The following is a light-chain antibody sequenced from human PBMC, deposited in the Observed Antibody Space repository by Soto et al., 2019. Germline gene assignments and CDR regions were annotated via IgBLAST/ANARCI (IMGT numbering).Light chain of an antibody. CDR1: QSISSW. CDR3: QQYNSYS. V-gene: IGKV1-5*03. Sequence: DIPMTQSPSTLSASVGDRVTITCRASQSISSWLAWYQQKPGKAPKLLIYKASSLESGVPSRFSGSGSGTEFTLTISSLQPDDFATYYCQQYNSYSFVQGTKLEIK. J-gene: IGKJ2*01. CDR2: KAS.